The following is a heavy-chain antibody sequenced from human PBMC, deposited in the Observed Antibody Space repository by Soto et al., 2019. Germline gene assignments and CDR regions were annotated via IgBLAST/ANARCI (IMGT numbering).Heavy chain of an antibody. CDR2: IYYSGST. J-gene: IGHJ4*02. V-gene: IGHV4-59*01. CDR1: GGSISNYY. CDR3: ARSDGRY. Sequence: SETLSLTCTVSGGSISNYYWSWIRQPPGKELEWIAYIYYSGSTNYNPSLKSRVTISVDTSKNQFSLKLSSVTAADTAVYYCARSDGRYWGQGTLVTVSS.